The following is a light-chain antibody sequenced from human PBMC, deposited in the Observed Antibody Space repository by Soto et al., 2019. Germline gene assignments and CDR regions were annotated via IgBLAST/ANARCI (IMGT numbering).Light chain of an antibody. CDR1: QSVSSS. Sequence: ETVLTQSPATLSLSPGERATLSCRASQSVSSSLAWYQQKPGQAPRLLIYDASNRATGIPARFSGSGSVTDFTLTISSLEPEDFAVYYCQQRSDWPRTFGQGTKLEIK. CDR3: QQRSDWPRT. CDR2: DAS. J-gene: IGKJ2*01. V-gene: IGKV3-11*01.